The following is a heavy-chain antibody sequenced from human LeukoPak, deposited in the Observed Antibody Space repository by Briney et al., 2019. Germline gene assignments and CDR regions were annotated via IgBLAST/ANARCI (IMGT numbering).Heavy chain of an antibody. CDR2: IRSNGETV. Sequence: GGSLRLSCAASGFTFSSIAMSWVRQAPGKGLEWVSAIRSNGETVYNADSVKGRFTIPRDNSRQTLFLQMSSLRVEDTATYYCAKGQELDDGVFDSWGQGTLVTVSS. J-gene: IGHJ4*02. D-gene: IGHD6-13*01. CDR1: GFTFSSIA. CDR3: AKGQELDDGVFDS. V-gene: IGHV3-23*01.